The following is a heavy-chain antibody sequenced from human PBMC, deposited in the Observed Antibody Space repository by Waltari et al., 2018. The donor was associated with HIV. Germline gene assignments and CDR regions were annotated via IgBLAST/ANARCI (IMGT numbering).Heavy chain of an antibody. V-gene: IGHV3-23*01. Sequence: EVQLLESGGSLVQPGGSLRLSCAASGLTFSAYVMTWVRQAPGKGLEWVSIISGSGDITYYADSVRGRFTISRDNSKNTLYLQMNSLRAEDTALYYCAARPVPVGGPFDYWGQGTLVTVSS. CDR2: ISGSGDIT. CDR3: AARPVPVGGPFDY. CDR1: GLTFSAYV. D-gene: IGHD6-19*01. J-gene: IGHJ4*02.